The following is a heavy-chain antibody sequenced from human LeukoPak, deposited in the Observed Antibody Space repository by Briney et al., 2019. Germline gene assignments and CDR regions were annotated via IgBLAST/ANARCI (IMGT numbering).Heavy chain of an antibody. D-gene: IGHD3-22*01. Sequence: PGGSLRLSSAASGFTFSDYAMGWVRQAPGEGLEWVSDISGGEISTYYADSVRGRFTISRDNSRNTLSLQMNSLGAQDTAVYYCAKLGTYDSRGYYFLFDSWGRGTRVTVSS. CDR1: GFTFSDYA. V-gene: IGHV3-23*01. CDR2: ISGGEIST. CDR3: AKLGTYDSRGYYFLFDS. J-gene: IGHJ4*02.